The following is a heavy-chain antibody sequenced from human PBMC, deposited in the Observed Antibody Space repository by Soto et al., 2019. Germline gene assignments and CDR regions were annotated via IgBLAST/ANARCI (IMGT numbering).Heavy chain of an antibody. V-gene: IGHV3-30-3*01. D-gene: IGHD5-18*01. CDR3: ASITSYGSDY. Sequence: GGSLRLSCAASGFTFSSYAMHWVRQAPGKGLEWVAVISYDGSNKYYADSVKGRFTISRDNSKNTLYLQMNSLRAEDTAVYYCASITSYGSDYWGQGTLVTVSS. CDR2: ISYDGSNK. J-gene: IGHJ4*02. CDR1: GFTFSSYA.